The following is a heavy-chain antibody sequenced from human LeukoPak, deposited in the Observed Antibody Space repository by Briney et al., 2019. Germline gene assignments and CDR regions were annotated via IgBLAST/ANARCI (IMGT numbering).Heavy chain of an antibody. J-gene: IGHJ3*02. CDR1: GGSISSYY. V-gene: IGHV4-4*07. CDR3: ARDLIQYNWNDAGAFDI. CDR2: IYTSGST. Sequence: SETLSLTCTVSGGSISSYYWSWIRQPAGKGLEWIGRIYTSGSTNYNPSLKSRVTMSVDTSKNQFSLKLSSVTAADTAVYYCARDLIQYNWNDAGAFDIWGQGTMVTVSS. D-gene: IGHD1-1*01.